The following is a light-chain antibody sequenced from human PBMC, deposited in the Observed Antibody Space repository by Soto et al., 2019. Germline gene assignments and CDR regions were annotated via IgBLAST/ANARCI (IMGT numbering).Light chain of an antibody. V-gene: IGKV3-15*01. CDR3: QQYSIWRT. Sequence: EIEMTQSPATLSLAPGERVTRSSGASESVSTNLAWYQQKAGQAPRLLIYGASTRATGIPARFSGSGSGTEFTLTISSLQSEDFAVYYCQQYSIWRTFGQGTKVDTK. CDR2: GAS. J-gene: IGKJ1*01. CDR1: ESVSTN.